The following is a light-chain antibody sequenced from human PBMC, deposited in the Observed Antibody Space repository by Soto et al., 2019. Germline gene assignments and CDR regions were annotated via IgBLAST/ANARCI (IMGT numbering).Light chain of an antibody. V-gene: IGLV2-14*01. CDR2: EVS. Sequence: QSALTQPASVSGSPGQSITISCTGTSSDIGGYNYVSWYQQHPGKAPKLMIYEVSNRPSGVSNRFSGSKSGNTASLTTSGLQAEDEADYSCSSYTSSSTPWVFGGGTKLTVL. CDR3: SSYTSSSTPWV. J-gene: IGLJ3*02. CDR1: SSDIGGYNY.